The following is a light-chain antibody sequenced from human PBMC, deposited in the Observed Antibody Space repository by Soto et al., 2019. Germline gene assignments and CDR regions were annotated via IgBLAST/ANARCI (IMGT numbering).Light chain of an antibody. Sequence: QSALTQPASVSGSPGQSITISCTGTSSDVGSDNLVSWYQQYPGKAPKLMMYEGSKRPSGVSNRFSGSKSGNTASLTISGLQAEDEADYYCCSYAGSSTAIFGGGTKVTVL. CDR1: SSDVGSDNL. V-gene: IGLV2-23*01. CDR2: EGS. J-gene: IGLJ2*01. CDR3: CSYAGSSTAI.